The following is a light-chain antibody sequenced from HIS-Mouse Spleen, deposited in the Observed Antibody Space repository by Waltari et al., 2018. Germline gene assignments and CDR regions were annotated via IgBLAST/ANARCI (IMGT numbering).Light chain of an antibody. CDR3: SSYTSSSTLV. CDR1: SSDAGAYTY. Sequence: CALTHPAHVVGSPGPSIPLSCTGTSSDAGAYTYVPGYQQHPGKAPKLMIYDVSNRPSGVSNRFSGSKSGNTASLTISGLQAEDEADYYCSSYTSSSTLVFGGGTKLTVL. J-gene: IGLJ3*02. CDR2: DVS. V-gene: IGLV2-14*03.